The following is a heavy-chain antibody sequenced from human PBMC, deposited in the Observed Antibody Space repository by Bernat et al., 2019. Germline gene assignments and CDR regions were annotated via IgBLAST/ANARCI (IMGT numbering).Heavy chain of an antibody. Sequence: QVQLVESGGGLVKPGGSLRLSCAASGFRFSDYYMAWIRQAPGKGLEWVSYISSGSRYTDYADSVKGRFTISSDDVKNSLYLQMDSLRAEDTAVYYCASDSPRGDYWGQGTLVTVSS. CDR2: ISSGSRYT. J-gene: IGHJ4*02. V-gene: IGHV3-11*05. CDR3: ASDSPRGDY. D-gene: IGHD3-10*01. CDR1: GFRFSDYY.